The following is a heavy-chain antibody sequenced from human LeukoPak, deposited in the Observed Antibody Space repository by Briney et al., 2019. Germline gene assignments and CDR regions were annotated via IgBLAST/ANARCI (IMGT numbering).Heavy chain of an antibody. CDR1: GFTFDDYA. V-gene: IGHV3-9*01. D-gene: IGHD6-13*01. CDR3: AKDKSSSWYEGFDY. CDR2: ISWNSGSI. J-gene: IGHJ4*02. Sequence: GGSLRLSCAASGFTFDDYAMHWVRQAPGKGLEWVSGISWNSGSIGYADSVKGRFTISRDNAKTSLYLQMNSLRAEDTALYYCAKDKSSSWYEGFDYWGQGTLVTVSS.